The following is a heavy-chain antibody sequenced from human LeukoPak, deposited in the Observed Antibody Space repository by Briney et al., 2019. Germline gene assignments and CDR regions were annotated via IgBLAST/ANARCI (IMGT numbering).Heavy chain of an antibody. D-gene: IGHD6-19*01. Sequence: SETLSLTCTVSGGSISSGGYYWSWIRQPPGKGLEWIGYIYYSGSTNYNPSLKSRVTISVDTSKNQFSLKLSSVTAADTAVYYCARDPSRIAVAGSGAFDIWGQGTMVTVSS. V-gene: IGHV4-61*08. J-gene: IGHJ3*02. CDR2: IYYSGST. CDR1: GGSISSGGYY. CDR3: ARDPSRIAVAGSGAFDI.